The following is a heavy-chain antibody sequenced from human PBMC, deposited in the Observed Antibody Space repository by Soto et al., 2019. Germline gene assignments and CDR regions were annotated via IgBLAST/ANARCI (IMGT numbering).Heavy chain of an antibody. Sequence: QVQLVQSGAEVKKPGASVKVSCKTSGYTFSNYAIHWVRQAPGQGLEWMGWINGGKGDTKYSQKFQGXVSITRDTXXXXXXXXXXXLRSEDTAFYYCARMVFGSGGWYDPWGQGTLVTVSS. CDR2: INGGKGDT. D-gene: IGHD3-10*01. CDR1: GYTFSNYA. V-gene: IGHV1-3*01. CDR3: ARMVFGSGGWYDP. J-gene: IGHJ5*02.